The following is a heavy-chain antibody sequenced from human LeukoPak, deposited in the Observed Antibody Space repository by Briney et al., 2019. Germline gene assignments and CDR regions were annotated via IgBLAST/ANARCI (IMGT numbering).Heavy chain of an antibody. CDR1: GVSISGYY. Sequence: SETLSLTCTVSGVSISGYYWSWIRQPPGKGLEWIGYIYYSGNSNYNPSLKSRVTISADTSKNQFSLNLSSVTAADTAVYYCARESSSSWSAADYCGQGTLVTVSS. V-gene: IGHV4-59*01. D-gene: IGHD2-2*01. CDR2: IYYSGNS. CDR3: ARESSSSWSAADY. J-gene: IGHJ4*02.